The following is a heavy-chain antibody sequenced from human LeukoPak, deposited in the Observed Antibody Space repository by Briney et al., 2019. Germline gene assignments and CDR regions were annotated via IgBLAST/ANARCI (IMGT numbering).Heavy chain of an antibody. CDR3: ATRAKYCSSTSCYTYYFDY. CDR2: FDPEDGET. D-gene: IGHD2-2*02. Sequence: ASVKVSCKVSGYTLTELSMHWVRQAPGKGLEWMGGFDPEDGETIYAQKFQGRVTMTEDTSTDTAYMELSSLRSEDTAVYYCATRAKYCSSTSCYTYYFDYWGQGTQVTVSS. V-gene: IGHV1-24*01. J-gene: IGHJ4*02. CDR1: GYTLTELS.